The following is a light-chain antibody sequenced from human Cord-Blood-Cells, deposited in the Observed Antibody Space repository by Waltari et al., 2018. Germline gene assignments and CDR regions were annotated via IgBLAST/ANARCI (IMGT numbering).Light chain of an antibody. CDR1: QGISSY. CDR3: QQYYSYPYT. Sequence: AIRMTQSPSSFSASTGDRVTITCRASQGISSYLAWYQQEPGKAPKLLIYAASTLQSGVPSRFSVSGSGTYFTLTISCLQSEDFATYYCQQYYSYPYTFGQGTKLEIK. CDR2: AAS. J-gene: IGKJ2*01. V-gene: IGKV1-8*01.